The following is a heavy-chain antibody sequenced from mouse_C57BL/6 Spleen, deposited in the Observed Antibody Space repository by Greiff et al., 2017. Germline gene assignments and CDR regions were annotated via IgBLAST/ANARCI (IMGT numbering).Heavy chain of an antibody. CDR2: ISSGGSYT. J-gene: IGHJ4*01. Sequence: DVKLVESGGDLVKPGGSLKLSCAASGFTFSSYGMSWVRQTPDKRLEWVATISSGGSYTYYPDSVKGRFTISRDNAKNTLYLQMSSLKSEDTDMYDCARRDDAMDYWGQGTSVTVSS. CDR1: GFTFSSYG. V-gene: IGHV5-6*02. CDR3: ARRDDAMDY.